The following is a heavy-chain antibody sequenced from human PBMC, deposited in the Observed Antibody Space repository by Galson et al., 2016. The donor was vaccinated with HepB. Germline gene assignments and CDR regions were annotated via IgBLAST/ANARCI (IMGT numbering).Heavy chain of an antibody. CDR3: ARESDYNIHSFDY. CDR2: ISGSGGGT. Sequence: SLRLSCAASGFTFTSYAMSWVRQAPGKGLEWVSYISGSGGGTFYADSVKGRFTISRDNSKNTLDLQMSSLRVEDTAVYYCARESDYNIHSFDYWGQGTLVTVSS. CDR1: GFTFTSYA. D-gene: IGHD3-10*01. V-gene: IGHV3-23*01. J-gene: IGHJ4*02.